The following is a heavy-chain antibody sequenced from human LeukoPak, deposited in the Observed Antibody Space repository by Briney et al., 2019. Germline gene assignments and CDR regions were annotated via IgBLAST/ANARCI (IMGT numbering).Heavy chain of an antibody. CDR3: ASRIAAAGHWYFDL. D-gene: IGHD6-13*01. Sequence: PSETLSLTCTVSGGSISSYYWSWIRQPPGKGLEWIGYIYYSGSTNYNPSPKSRVTISVDTSKNQFSLKLSSVTAADTAVYYCASRIAAAGHWYFDLWGRGTLVTVSS. CDR2: IYYSGST. CDR1: GGSISSYY. J-gene: IGHJ2*01. V-gene: IGHV4-59*12.